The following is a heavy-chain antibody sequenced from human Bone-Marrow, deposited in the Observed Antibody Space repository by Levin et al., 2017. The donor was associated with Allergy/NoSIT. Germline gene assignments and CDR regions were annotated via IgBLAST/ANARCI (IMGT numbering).Heavy chain of an antibody. D-gene: IGHD2-8*02. CDR1: GDSVISGHYY. CDR3: ARVRNAGGRGWFDS. V-gene: IGHV4-31*03. CDR2: SYYSGTA. J-gene: IGHJ5*01. Sequence: TSETLSLTCTVSGDSVISGHYYWSWIRQSPGKGLEWIGHSYYSGTAYYNPSLKSRLTISVDTSQNQFSLKLNSVTAADTAVYYCARVRNAGGRGWFDSWGQGTLVTVSS.